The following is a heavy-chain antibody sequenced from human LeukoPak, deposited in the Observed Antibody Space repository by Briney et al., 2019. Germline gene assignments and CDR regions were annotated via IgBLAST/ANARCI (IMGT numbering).Heavy chain of an antibody. D-gene: IGHD3-10*01. CDR1: GGPFSGYF. V-gene: IGHV4-34*01. CDR3: ARGYYYNLGSFPFNF. CDR2: IHNSGTT. J-gene: IGHJ4*02. Sequence: SETLSLTCAVSGGPFSGYFWSWIRQSSGKGLEWIGEIHNSGTTNYNPSLNSRVTISEDTSKNQFYLNLSSVTAADTAVYYCARGYYYNLGSFPFNFWGQGTLVTVSS.